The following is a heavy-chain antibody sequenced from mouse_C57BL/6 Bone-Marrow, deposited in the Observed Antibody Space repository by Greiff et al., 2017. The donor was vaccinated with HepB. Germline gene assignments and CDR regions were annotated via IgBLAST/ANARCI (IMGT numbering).Heavy chain of an antibody. CDR2: IDPSDSYT. J-gene: IGHJ2*01. D-gene: IGHD6-5*01. V-gene: IGHV1-50*01. CDR3: APYALDY. Sequence: QVQLQQPEAELVKPGASVKLSCKASGYTFTSYWMQWVKQRPGQGLEWIGEIDPSDSYTNYNQKFKGKATLTVDTSSSTAYMQLSSLTSEDSAVYYCAPYALDYWGQGTTLTVSS. CDR1: GYTFTSYW.